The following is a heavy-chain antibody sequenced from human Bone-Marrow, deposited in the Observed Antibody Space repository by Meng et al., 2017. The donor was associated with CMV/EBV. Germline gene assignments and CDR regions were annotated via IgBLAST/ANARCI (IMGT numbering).Heavy chain of an antibody. CDR3: ARGWSSGWPYYYYYGMDV. V-gene: IGHV3-13*01. CDR2: IGTAGDT. Sequence: GESLKISCAASGLTFSRYDMHWVRQPTGKGLEWVSAIGTAGDTYYPDSVKGRFTISRENAKNSLYLQMNSLTAGDTAVYYCARGWSSGWPYYYYYGMDVWGQGTTVTVSS. D-gene: IGHD6-19*01. J-gene: IGHJ6*02. CDR1: GLTFSRYD.